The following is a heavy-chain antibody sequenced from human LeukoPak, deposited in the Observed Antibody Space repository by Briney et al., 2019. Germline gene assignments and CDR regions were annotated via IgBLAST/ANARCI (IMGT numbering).Heavy chain of an antibody. CDR2: ISAYNGNT. D-gene: IGHD3-10*01. CDR3: ARGGSYGSGSYGDY. Sequence: ASVKVSCKASGYTFTSYGISWVRQAPGQGLEWMGWISAYNGNTNYAQKFQGRVTITADKSTSTAYMELSSLRSEDTAVYYCARGGSYGSGSYGDYWGQGTLVTVSS. CDR1: GYTFTSYG. J-gene: IGHJ4*02. V-gene: IGHV1-18*01.